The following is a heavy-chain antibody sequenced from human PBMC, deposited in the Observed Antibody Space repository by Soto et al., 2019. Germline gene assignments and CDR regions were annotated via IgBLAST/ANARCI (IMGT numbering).Heavy chain of an antibody. V-gene: IGHV3-23*01. Sequence: EVQLLESGGGLVQPGGSLRISCVASGFTFSNYAMRWVRQAPGKGLEWVSAIGGNSVHIYYADSVKGRLTISRDNSKNTVYLQMSSMRVEDTAVYDCAKAPDVGVISAMDVWGHGTTVTVSS. D-gene: IGHD3-16*02. CDR2: IGGNSVHI. CDR1: GFTFSNYA. J-gene: IGHJ6*01. CDR3: AKAPDVGVISAMDV.